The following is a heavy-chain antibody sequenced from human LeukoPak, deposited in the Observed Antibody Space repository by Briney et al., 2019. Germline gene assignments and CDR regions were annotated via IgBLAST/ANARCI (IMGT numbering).Heavy chain of an antibody. D-gene: IGHD4-23*01. CDR3: ARAAVVTGFCDY. J-gene: IGHJ4*02. Sequence: SETLSLTCTVPGVSISSYYWSWIRQPPGKGLEWIGYIYYSGSTNYNPSLKSRVTISVDTSKNQFSLKLSSVTAADTAVYYCARAAVVTGFCDYWGQGTLVTVSS. CDR2: IYYSGST. CDR1: GVSISSYY. V-gene: IGHV4-59*01.